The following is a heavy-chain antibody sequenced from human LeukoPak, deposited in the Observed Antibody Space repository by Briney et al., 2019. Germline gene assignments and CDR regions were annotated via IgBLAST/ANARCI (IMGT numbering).Heavy chain of an antibody. D-gene: IGHD6-13*01. CDR2: INHSGST. Sequence: SEILSLTCAVYGGSFSGYYWSWIRQPPGKGLEWIGEINHSGSTNYNPSLKSRVTISVDTSKNQFSLKLSSVTAADTAVYYCARGSRSSWRPSRYFQHWGQGTLVTVSS. CDR3: ARGSRSSWRPSRYFQH. CDR1: GGSFSGYY. J-gene: IGHJ1*01. V-gene: IGHV4-34*01.